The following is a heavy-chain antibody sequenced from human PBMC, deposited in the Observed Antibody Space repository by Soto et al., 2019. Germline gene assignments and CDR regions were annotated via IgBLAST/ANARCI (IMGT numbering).Heavy chain of an antibody. J-gene: IGHJ4*02. CDR3: ARAFEYSSSQESFDY. CDR1: GYTFTGYY. D-gene: IGHD6-6*01. Sequence: ASVKVSCKASGYTFTGYYMHWVRQAPGQGLEWMGWINPNSGGTNYAQKFQGWVTMTRDTSISTAYMELSRLRSDDTAVYYCARAFEYSSSQESFDYWGQGTLVTVSS. V-gene: IGHV1-2*04. CDR2: INPNSGGT.